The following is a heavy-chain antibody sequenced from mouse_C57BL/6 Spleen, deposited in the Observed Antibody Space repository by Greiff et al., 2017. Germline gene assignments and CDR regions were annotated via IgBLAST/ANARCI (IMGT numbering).Heavy chain of an antibody. J-gene: IGHJ4*01. D-gene: IGHD2-1*01. CDR3: ARKRDLLHAMDY. CDR2: IDPSDSET. V-gene: IGHV1-52*01. CDR1: GYTFTSYW. Sequence: QVQLQQPGAELVRPGSSVKLSCKASGYTFTSYWMHWVKQRPIQGLEWIGNIDPSDSETHYNQKFKDKATLTVDKSSSTAYMQLSSLTSEDSAVYYCARKRDLLHAMDYWGQGTSVTVSS.